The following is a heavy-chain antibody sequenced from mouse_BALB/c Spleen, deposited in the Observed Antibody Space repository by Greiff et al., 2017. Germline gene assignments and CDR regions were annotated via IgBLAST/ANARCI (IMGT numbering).Heavy chain of an antibody. CDR3: AREDGSSLDY. Sequence: VQLKESGPGLVKPSQSLSLTCTVTGYSITSDYAWNWIRQFPGNKLEWMGYISYSGSTSYNPSLKSRISITRDTSKNQFFLQLNSVTTEDTATYYCAREDGSSLDYWGQGTTLTVSS. J-gene: IGHJ2*01. D-gene: IGHD1-1*01. V-gene: IGHV3-2*02. CDR1: GYSITSDYA. CDR2: ISYSGST.